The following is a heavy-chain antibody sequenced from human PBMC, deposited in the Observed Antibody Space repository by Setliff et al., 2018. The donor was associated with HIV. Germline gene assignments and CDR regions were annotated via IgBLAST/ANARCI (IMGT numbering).Heavy chain of an antibody. Sequence: QPGGSLRLSCAASGFTFSSYGMHWVRQAPGKGLEWVAFIRYDGSNKYYADSVKGRFTISRDNSKNTVYLQMNSLRAEDTAVYYCAKGYFDWLRAGTFDYWGQGSLVTVSS. CDR2: IRYDGSNK. V-gene: IGHV3-30*02. CDR3: AKGYFDWLRAGTFDY. J-gene: IGHJ4*02. CDR1: GFTFSSYG. D-gene: IGHD3-9*01.